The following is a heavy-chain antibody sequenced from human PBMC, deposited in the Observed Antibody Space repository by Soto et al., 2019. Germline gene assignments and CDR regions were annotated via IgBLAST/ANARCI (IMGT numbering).Heavy chain of an antibody. CDR1: GGSISSGDHY. CDR3: ARDASEYSSSSAWFDP. D-gene: IGHD6-6*01. J-gene: IGHJ5*02. V-gene: IGHV4-31*03. Sequence: TLSLTCTVSGGSISSGDHYWSWIRQHPGKGLEWIGYIYYSGNTYYNPSLKSRVTISVDTSKNQFSLKLSSVTAADTAVYYCARDASEYSSSSAWFDPWGQGTLVTVSS. CDR2: IYYSGNT.